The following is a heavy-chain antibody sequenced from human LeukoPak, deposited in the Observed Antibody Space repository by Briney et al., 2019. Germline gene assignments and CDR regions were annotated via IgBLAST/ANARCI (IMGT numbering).Heavy chain of an antibody. CDR3: ARLHSSGLDYYFDY. V-gene: IGHV4-59*01. CDR2: IYYSGCT. D-gene: IGHD6-19*01. CDR1: GGSISSYY. Sequence: SETLSLTCTVSGGSISSYYWSWIRQPPGKGLEWIGYIYYSGCTNYNPSLKSRVTISVDTSKNQFSLKLSSVTAADTAVYYCARLHSSGLDYYFDYWGQGTLVTVSS. J-gene: IGHJ4*02.